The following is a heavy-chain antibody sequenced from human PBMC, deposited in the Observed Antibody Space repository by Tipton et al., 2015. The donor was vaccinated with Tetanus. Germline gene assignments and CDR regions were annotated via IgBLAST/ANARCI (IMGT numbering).Heavy chain of an antibody. D-gene: IGHD2-21*01. CDR2: IYYSGSA. J-gene: IGHJ4*02. V-gene: IGHV4-61*01. CDR1: GGSVNDGRFY. CDR3: ARSIPAGPVWPYEH. Sequence: TLSLTCTVSGGSVNDGRFYWTWIRQPPGKALEWVAHIYYSGSATYNPSVASRATVSIDMSKNQFSLRLTSATAADAAVYYCARSIPAGPVWPYEHWGQGTLVTVSS.